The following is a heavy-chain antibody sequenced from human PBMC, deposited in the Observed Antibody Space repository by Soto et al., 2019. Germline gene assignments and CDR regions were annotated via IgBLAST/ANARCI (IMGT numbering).Heavy chain of an antibody. Sequence: AETLSLTCTVSGDSIIRSDFYWDCVGQGPGKGLEWIGSIFYLGSSYYNPSLKSRVTMSVDTSKNQFSLRLRSVTAADTALYFCARHSLALRKNNWFDPWGQGIMVTVSS. CDR2: IFYLGSS. CDR3: ARHSLALRKNNWFDP. V-gene: IGHV4-39*01. CDR1: GDSIIRSDFY. D-gene: IGHD3-3*02. J-gene: IGHJ5*02.